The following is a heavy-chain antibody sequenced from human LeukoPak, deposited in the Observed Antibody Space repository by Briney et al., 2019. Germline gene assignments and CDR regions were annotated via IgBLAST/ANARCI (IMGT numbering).Heavy chain of an antibody. Sequence: SETLSLTCTVSGGSISSYYWSWIRQPPGKGLEWIGYIYYSGSTNYNPSLKSRVTISVDTSKNQFSLKLSSVTAADTAVYYCARGPNYCYMDVWGKGTTVTVSS. V-gene: IGHV4-59*01. CDR1: GGSISSYY. J-gene: IGHJ6*03. CDR3: ARGPNYCYMDV. CDR2: IYYSGST.